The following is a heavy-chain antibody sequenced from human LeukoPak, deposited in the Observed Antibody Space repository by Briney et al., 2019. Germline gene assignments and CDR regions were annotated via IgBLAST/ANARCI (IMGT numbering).Heavy chain of an antibody. J-gene: IGHJ4*02. CDR1: GFTFSSYA. CDR3: AKDRAPFYYDSSGYYGYFDH. Sequence: GGPLRLSCAASGFTFSSYAMSWVRQAPGKGLEWVSAISGSGGSTYYADSVKGRFTISRDNSKNTLYLQMNSLRAEDTAVYYCAKDRAPFYYDSSGYYGYFDHWGQGTLVTVSS. V-gene: IGHV3-23*01. D-gene: IGHD3-22*01. CDR2: ISGSGGST.